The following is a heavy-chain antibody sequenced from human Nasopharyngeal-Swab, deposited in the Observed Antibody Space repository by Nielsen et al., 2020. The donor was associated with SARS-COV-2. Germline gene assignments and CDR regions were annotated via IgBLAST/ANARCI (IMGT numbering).Heavy chain of an antibody. J-gene: IGHJ4*02. V-gene: IGHV1-69*13. CDR1: GGTFSSYA. CDR3: ARERDKYSGSYNFDY. CDR2: IIPIFGTA. D-gene: IGHD1-26*01. Sequence: SVKVSCKASGGTFSSYAISWVRQAPGQGLERMGGIIPIFGTANYAQKFQGRVTITADESTSTAYMELSSLRSEDTAVYYCARERDKYSGSYNFDYWGQGTLVTVSP.